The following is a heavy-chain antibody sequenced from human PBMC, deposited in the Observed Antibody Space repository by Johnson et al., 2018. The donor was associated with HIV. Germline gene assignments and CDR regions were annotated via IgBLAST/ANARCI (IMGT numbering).Heavy chain of an antibody. V-gene: IGHV3-30*02. J-gene: IGHJ3*02. CDR3: AKDRRGYYDSSGYGAFDI. CDR1: AFIFSTYG. D-gene: IGHD3-22*01. CDR2: IKQDGSEK. Sequence: QVQLVESGGGVVQPGGSRRLSCEASAFIFSTYGMHWVRQAPGKGLEWVASIKQDGSEKYFVDSVKGRFTISRDNSKNTLYLQMNSLRAEDTAVYYCAKDRRGYYDSSGYGAFDIWGQGTMVTVSS.